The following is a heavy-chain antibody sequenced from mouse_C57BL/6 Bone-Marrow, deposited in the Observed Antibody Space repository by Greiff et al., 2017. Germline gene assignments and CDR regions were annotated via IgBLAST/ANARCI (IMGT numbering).Heavy chain of an antibody. CDR3: AILYYDYSWFAY. CDR2: ISGGGGNT. Sequence: EVQLVESGGGLVKPGGSLKLSCAASGFTFSSYTMSWVRQTPEKRLEWVATISGGGGNTYYPDSVKGRFTISRDNAKNTLYLQMSSLRSEDTALYYCAILYYDYSWFAYWGQGTLVTVSA. D-gene: IGHD2-4*01. CDR1: GFTFSSYT. V-gene: IGHV5-9*01. J-gene: IGHJ3*01.